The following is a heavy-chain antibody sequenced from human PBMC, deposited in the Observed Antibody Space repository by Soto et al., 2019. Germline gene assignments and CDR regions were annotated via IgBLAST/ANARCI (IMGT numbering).Heavy chain of an antibody. CDR3: ARFPGITGTMASGSSFFDY. CDR1: GGTFSSYA. Sequence: SVKVSCKASGGTFSSYAISWVRQAPGQGLEWMGGIIPIFGTANYAQKFQGRVTITADESTSTAYMELSSLRSEDTAVYYCARFPGITGTMASGSSFFDYWGQGTLVTVSS. CDR2: IIPIFGTA. D-gene: IGHD1-7*01. V-gene: IGHV1-69*13. J-gene: IGHJ4*02.